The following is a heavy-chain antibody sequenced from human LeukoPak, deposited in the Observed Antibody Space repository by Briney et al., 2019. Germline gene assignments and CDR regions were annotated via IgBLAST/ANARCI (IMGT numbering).Heavy chain of an antibody. D-gene: IGHD7-27*01. CDR3: ARGPPNWGYDY. J-gene: IGHJ4*02. V-gene: IGHV1-69*13. CDR2: IIPIFGTA. CDR1: GGTFSSYA. Sequence: SVKVSYKASGGTFSSYAISWVRQAPGQGLEWMGGIIPIFGTANYAQKFQGRVTITADESTSTAYMELSSLRSDDTAVYYCARGPPNWGYDYWGPGTLVTVSS.